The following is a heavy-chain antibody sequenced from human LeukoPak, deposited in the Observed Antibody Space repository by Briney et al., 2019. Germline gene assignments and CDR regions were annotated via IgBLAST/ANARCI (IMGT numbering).Heavy chain of an antibody. D-gene: IGHD6-19*01. CDR2: VSGSGGAT. Sequence: PGGSLRLSCAASGFTFSSYAMSWVRQAPGKGLEWVSAVSGSGGATDYADSVKGRFTISRDNSKNTLYLQMNNLRAEDTAVYYCAKQQGSSAWYPLDYWGQGTLVTVSS. V-gene: IGHV3-23*01. CDR1: GFTFSSYA. CDR3: AKQQGSSAWYPLDY. J-gene: IGHJ4*02.